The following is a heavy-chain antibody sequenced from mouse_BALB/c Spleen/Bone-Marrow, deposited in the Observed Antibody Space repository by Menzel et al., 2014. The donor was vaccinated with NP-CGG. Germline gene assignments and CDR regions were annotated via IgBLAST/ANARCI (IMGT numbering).Heavy chain of an antibody. CDR1: GYTFTSYW. V-gene: IGHV1-7*01. Sequence: QVQLQQSGAELAKPGASVKMSCKASGYTFTSYWMHWVKQRPGQGLEWIGYINPSTGYTEYNQKFKDKATLTADKSSSTAYVQLSSLTSEDSAVYYCARGYYGSSLVYWGQGTLVTVSA. J-gene: IGHJ3*01. D-gene: IGHD1-1*01. CDR2: INPSTGYT. CDR3: ARGYYGSSLVY.